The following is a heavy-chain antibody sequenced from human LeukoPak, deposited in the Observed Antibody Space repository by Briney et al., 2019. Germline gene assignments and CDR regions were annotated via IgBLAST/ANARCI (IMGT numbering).Heavy chain of an antibody. V-gene: IGHV3-66*01. CDR2: IYSGGST. Sequence: GGSLRLSCAASGFTVSSNYMSWVRQAPGKGLEWVSVIYSGGSTYYADSVKGRFTISRDNAKNSLYLQMNSLRAEDTAVYYCARERRRYCSGGSCYFGGGIDYWGQGTLVTVSS. CDR3: ARERRRYCSGGSCYFGGGIDY. CDR1: GFTVSSNY. J-gene: IGHJ4*02. D-gene: IGHD2-15*01.